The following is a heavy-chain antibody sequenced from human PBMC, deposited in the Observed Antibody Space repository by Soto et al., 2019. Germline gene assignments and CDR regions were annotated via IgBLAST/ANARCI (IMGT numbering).Heavy chain of an antibody. CDR2: ISGSGGST. CDR3: AKDLGPGYGVYYYMDV. CDR1: GFTFSSYA. J-gene: IGHJ6*03. V-gene: IGHV3-23*01. D-gene: IGHD5-12*01. Sequence: GGSLRLSCAASGFTFSSYAMSWVRQAPGKGLEWVSAISGSGGSTYYADSVKGRFTISRDNSKNTLYLQMNSLRAEDTAVYYCAKDLGPGYGVYYYMDVWGKGTTVTVSS.